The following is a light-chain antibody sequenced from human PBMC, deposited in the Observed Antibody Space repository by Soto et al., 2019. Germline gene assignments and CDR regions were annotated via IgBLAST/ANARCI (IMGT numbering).Light chain of an antibody. J-gene: IGKJ4*01. CDR3: QQRTTWPLT. CDR1: KRLRTS. Sequence: EIVLTQSPATLSLSPGERATLSCRAGKRLRTSLGWNQQNPGQAPRLLIYDASSRATGVPARFSGSGSGTDFTLTISSLEPEDFAVYYCQQRTTWPLTFGGGTKVEIK. CDR2: DAS. V-gene: IGKV3-11*01.